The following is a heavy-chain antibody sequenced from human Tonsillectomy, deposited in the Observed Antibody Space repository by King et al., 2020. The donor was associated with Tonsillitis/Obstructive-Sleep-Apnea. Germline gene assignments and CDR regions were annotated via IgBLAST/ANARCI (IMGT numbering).Heavy chain of an antibody. CDR2: ISYDGSNK. CDR1: GFTFSNYG. V-gene: IGHV3-30*18. CDR3: AKDDYEQQLVIDH. J-gene: IGHJ4*02. D-gene: IGHD6-13*01. Sequence: VQLVESGGGVVQPGRSLRLSCAASGFTFSNYGMHWVRQAPGKGLEWVAVISYDGSNKYYADSVKGRFTISRDNSNNTLYLQMNSLTAEDTAVYYCAKDDYEQQLVIDHWGQGTLVTVSS.